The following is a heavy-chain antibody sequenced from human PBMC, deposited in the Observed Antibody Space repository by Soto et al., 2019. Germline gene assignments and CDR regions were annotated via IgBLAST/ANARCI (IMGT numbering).Heavy chain of an antibody. CDR2: INDRGSI. V-gene: IGHV4-34*01. CDR3: ARESHDILTGPPWVWYFDL. Sequence: QVQLQQWGAGPLRPLETLSLTCGVSGGSFSSYYWAWIRQSPGKGLEWIGEINDRGSINYNPSLKSRVSISVDTSKNHYSLNRRSVTAADTAVYYCARESHDILTGPPWVWYFDLWGRGTLVTVSS. D-gene: IGHD3-9*01. J-gene: IGHJ2*01. CDR1: GGSFSSYY.